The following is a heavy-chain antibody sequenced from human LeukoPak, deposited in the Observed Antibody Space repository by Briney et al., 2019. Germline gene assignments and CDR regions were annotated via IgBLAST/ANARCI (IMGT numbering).Heavy chain of an antibody. CDR2: ISAYNGNT. J-gene: IGHJ6*04. V-gene: IGHV1-18*04. CDR3: ARDYGEIDYYYYYGMDV. Sequence: ASVKVSCKASGYTFTGYGISWVRQAPGQGLEWMGWISAYNGNTNYAQKLQGRVTMTTDTSTSTAYMELRSLRSDDTAVYYCARDYGEIDYYYYYGMDVWGKGTTVTVSS. D-gene: IGHD4-17*01. CDR1: GYTFTGYG.